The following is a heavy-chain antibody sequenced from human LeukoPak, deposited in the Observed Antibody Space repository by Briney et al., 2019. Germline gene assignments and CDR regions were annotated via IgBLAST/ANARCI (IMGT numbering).Heavy chain of an antibody. CDR1: GGSISNYY. J-gene: IGHJ4*02. V-gene: IGHV4-4*07. CDR3: ARGSSGWTHFDY. CDR2: IHSSGST. D-gene: IGHD6-19*01. Sequence: SETLSLTCTVSGGSISNYYWSWIRQSAGKGLEWIGRIHSSGSTNFNPSLRSRVTMSADTSKHQFSLWLTSVTAADTALYYCARGSSGWTHFDYWGQGTLVTVSS.